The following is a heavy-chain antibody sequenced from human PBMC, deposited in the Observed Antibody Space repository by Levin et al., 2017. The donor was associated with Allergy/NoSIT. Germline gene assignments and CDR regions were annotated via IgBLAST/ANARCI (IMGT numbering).Heavy chain of an antibody. Sequence: SETLSLTCAVYGGSFSGYYWSWIRQPPGKGLEWIGEINHSGSTNYNPSLKSRVTISVDTSKNQFSLKLSSVTAADTAVYYCARIGKIPRLYYYGSGSYYSQKGGNDYWGQGTLVTVSS. CDR2: INHSGST. V-gene: IGHV4-34*01. D-gene: IGHD3-10*01. J-gene: IGHJ4*02. CDR3: ARIGKIPRLYYYGSGSYYSQKGGNDY. CDR1: GGSFSGYY.